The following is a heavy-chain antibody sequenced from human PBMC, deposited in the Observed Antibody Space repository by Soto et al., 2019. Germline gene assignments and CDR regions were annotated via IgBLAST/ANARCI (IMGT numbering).Heavy chain of an antibody. J-gene: IGHJ5*02. Sequence: AGTLCVSCTVSVGSISISTYSWDWIRQPPGKGLEWIGAMYYTGNKNYNPSLESRVTMSVDTSKNQLSLKLSSVTPTDTAVHYCARRSSSSLGSLFDPWGRGILVTVSS. CDR1: VGSISISTYS. D-gene: IGHD6-6*01. CDR3: ARRSSSSLGSLFDP. V-gene: IGHV4-39*01. CDR2: MYYTGNK.